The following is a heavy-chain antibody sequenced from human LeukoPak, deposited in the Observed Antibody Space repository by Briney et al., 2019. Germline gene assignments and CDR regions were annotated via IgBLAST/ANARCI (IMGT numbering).Heavy chain of an antibody. CDR3: ARDFSPTAVAGSY. CDR1: GYTFTGYY. CDR2: INPNSGGT. J-gene: IGHJ4*02. V-gene: IGHV1-2*02. Sequence: ASVKVSCKASGYTFTGYYMHWVRQAPGQGLEWMGWINPNSGGTNYAQKFQGRVTMTRDTSISTAYMELSRLRSDDTAVYYCARDFSPTAVAGSYWGQGTLVTVSS. D-gene: IGHD6-19*01.